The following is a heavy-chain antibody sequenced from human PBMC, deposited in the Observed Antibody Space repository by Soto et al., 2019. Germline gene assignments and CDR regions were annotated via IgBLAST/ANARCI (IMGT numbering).Heavy chain of an antibody. D-gene: IGHD3-22*01. CDR3: ARPYDSSGYTSSGFDY. Sequence: GASVKVSCKASGYTFTSYYMHWVRQAPGQGLEWMGIINPSGGSTSYAQKFQGRVTMTRDTSTSTVYMELRSLRSDDTAVYYCARPYDSSGYTSSGFDYWGQGTLVTVSS. J-gene: IGHJ4*02. CDR1: GYTFTSYY. V-gene: IGHV1-46*01. CDR2: INPSGGST.